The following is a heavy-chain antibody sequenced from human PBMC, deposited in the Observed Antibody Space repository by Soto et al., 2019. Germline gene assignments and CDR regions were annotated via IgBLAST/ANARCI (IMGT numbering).Heavy chain of an antibody. V-gene: IGHV3-15*01. CDR1: GFTFSNAW. D-gene: IGHD6-13*01. CDR2: IKSKTDGGTT. J-gene: IGHJ6*02. Sequence: EVQLVESGGGLVKPGGSLRLSCAASGFTFSNAWMSWVRQAPGKGLEWVGRIKSKTDGGTTDYAAPVKGRFTISRDDSKNTLYLQMNSLKTEDTAVYYCTTDPVGSSTDQGRYYYYYGMDVWGQGTTVTVSS. CDR3: TTDPVGSSTDQGRYYYYYGMDV.